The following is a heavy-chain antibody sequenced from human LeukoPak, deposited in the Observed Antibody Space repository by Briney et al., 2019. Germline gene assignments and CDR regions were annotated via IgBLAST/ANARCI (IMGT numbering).Heavy chain of an antibody. V-gene: IGHV3-13*01. J-gene: IGHJ4*02. CDR2: IDTAGDT. CDR3: ARGKGSLGSFSSIWYKYYSFDY. D-gene: IGHD6-13*01. Sequence: RTGGSLRLSCAASGFTFSSYDMHWVRHVTGKGLEWVSAIDTAGDTYYPGSVKGRFAISRENAKNSLYLQMNSLRAGDTAVYYCARGKGSLGSFSSIWYKYYSFDYWGQGILVTVSS. CDR1: GFTFSSYD.